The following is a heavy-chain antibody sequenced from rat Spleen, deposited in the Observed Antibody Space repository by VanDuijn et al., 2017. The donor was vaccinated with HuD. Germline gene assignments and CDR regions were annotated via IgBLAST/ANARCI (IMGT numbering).Heavy chain of an antibody. Sequence: EVQLVESGGGLVQPGRSLKLSCVASGFTFTNYWMTWIRQAPGKGLEWVASITNTGDSTYYPDSVKGRFTISRDNAKRTLYLQMNSLRSEDTATYYCTAGGGYWDYWGQGVMVTVSS. V-gene: IGHV5-31*01. CDR3: TAGGGYWDY. J-gene: IGHJ2*01. D-gene: IGHD1-11*01. CDR1: GFTFTNYW. CDR2: ITNTGDST.